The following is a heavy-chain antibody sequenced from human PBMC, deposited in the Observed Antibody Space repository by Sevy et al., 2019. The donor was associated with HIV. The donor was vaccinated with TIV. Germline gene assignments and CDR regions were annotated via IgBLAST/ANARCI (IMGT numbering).Heavy chain of an antibody. CDR1: GGSLTGNH. D-gene: IGHD3-9*01. J-gene: IGHJ2*01. CDR2: TNDGGLP. CDR3: ARGHKEKKLVLTVPPYWYFDL. Sequence: SETLSLTCAVYGGSLTGNHWTWIRRPPGKGLEWIGETNDGGLPNYNPSLKSRVTISVDTSKNQCSLKLTSLTAADTAVYYCARGHKEKKLVLTVPPYWYFDLWGRGTLVTVSS. V-gene: IGHV4-34*01.